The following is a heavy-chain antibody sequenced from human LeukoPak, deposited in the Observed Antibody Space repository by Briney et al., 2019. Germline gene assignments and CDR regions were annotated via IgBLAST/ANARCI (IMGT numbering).Heavy chain of an antibody. CDR2: INPNSGGT. V-gene: IGHV1-2*02. CDR1: GYTFTGYY. CDR3: ANSDWSNDAIDI. J-gene: IGHJ4*01. Sequence: GASVKVSCKASGYTFTGYYMHWVRQAPGQGLEWMGLINPNSGGTNYAQKFQGRVTMTRDTSISTAYMDLSSLRSDDTAVYYCANSDWSNDAIDICGHGTLVTVSS. D-gene: IGHD6-19*01.